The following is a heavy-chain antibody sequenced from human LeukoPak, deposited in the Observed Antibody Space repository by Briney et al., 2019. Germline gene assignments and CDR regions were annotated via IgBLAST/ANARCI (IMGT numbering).Heavy chain of an antibody. CDR2: IYHSGST. V-gene: IGHV4-38-2*01. CDR1: GYSISSGYY. J-gene: IGHJ5*02. CDR3: ASQRGPYSSSWRNWFDP. Sequence: SETLSLTCAVSGYSISSGYYWGWIRQPPGKGLEWIGSIYHSGSTYYNPSLKSRVTISVDTSKNQFSLKLSSVTAADTAVYYCASQRGPYSSSWRNWFDPWGQGTLVTVSS. D-gene: IGHD6-13*01.